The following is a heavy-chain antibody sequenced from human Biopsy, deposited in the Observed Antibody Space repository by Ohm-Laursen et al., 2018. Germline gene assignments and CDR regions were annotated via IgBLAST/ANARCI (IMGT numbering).Heavy chain of an antibody. CDR2: IRSKVNNYAT. Sequence: SLRLSCAASGCTFGDSAMHWVRQASGKGLEWIGRIRSKVNNYATAYAASVTGRFTISRDDSKNTAYLQMNSLKTEDTAVYYCTTYDNSGDYRDYWGQGTQVTVSS. V-gene: IGHV3-73*01. J-gene: IGHJ4*02. D-gene: IGHD4-23*01. CDR3: TTYDNSGDYRDY. CDR1: GCTFGDSA.